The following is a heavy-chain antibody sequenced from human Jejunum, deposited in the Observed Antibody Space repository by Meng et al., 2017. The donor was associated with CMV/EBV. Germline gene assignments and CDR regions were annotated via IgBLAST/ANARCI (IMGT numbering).Heavy chain of an antibody. CDR3: AADISTAWFYY. V-gene: IGHV4-39*06. CDR1: GDSISSGRHF. J-gene: IGHJ4*02. Sequence: RVQMQESGPGLVKPSETLSLTCLVSGDSISSGRHFWGWIRQAPGKGLEWIATIHYSETTNYNPSLKSRITISVDTSKNQISLKVNSVTAADTAMYYCAADISTAWFYYWGQGTLVTVSS. D-gene: IGHD2-2*01. CDR2: IHYSETT.